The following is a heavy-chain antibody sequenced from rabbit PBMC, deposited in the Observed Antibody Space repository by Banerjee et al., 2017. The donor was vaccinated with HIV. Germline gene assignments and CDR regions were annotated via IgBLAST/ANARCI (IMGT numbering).Heavy chain of an antibody. V-gene: IGHV1S45*01. J-gene: IGHJ4*01. CDR3: ARGYADYGYGVSDL. CDR2: IYVGSSGNT. CDR1: GFDFSSSYW. D-gene: IGHD6-1*01. Sequence: QEQLVESGGGLVQPEGSLTLTCKASGFDFSSSYWICWVRQAPGKGPEWIACIYVGSSGNTYYASWAKGRFTISRSTSLNTVTLQMTGLTAADTATYFCARGYADYGYGVSDLWGPGTLVTVS.